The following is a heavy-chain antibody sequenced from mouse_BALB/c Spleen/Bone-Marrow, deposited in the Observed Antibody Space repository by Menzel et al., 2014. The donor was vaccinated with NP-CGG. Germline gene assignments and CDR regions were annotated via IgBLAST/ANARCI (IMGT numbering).Heavy chain of an antibody. CDR2: ISYSGST. V-gene: IGHV3-2*02. J-gene: IGHJ3*01. CDR3: ARGGARATGWFAY. Sequence: VQLKQSGPGLVKPSQSLSLPCTVTGYSITSDYAWNWIRQFPGNKLEWMGCISYSGSTSYNPSLKSRISITRDTSKNQFFLQLNSVTTEDTATYYCARGGARATGWFAYWGQGTLVTVSA. D-gene: IGHD3-1*01. CDR1: GYSITSDYA.